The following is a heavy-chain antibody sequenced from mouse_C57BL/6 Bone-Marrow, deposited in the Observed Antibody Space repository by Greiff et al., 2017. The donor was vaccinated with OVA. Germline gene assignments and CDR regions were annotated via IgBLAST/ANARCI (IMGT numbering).Heavy chain of an antibody. Sequence: EVQLQQSGPELVKPGASVKISCKASGYSFTGYYMNWVKQSPEKSLEWIGEINPSTGGTTYNQKFKAKATLTVDKSSSTAYMQLKSLTSEDSAVYYCARWDYYGSSFPYYFDYWGQGTTLTVSS. D-gene: IGHD1-1*01. V-gene: IGHV1-42*01. CDR3: ARWDYYGSSFPYYFDY. CDR2: INPSTGGT. CDR1: GYSFTGYY. J-gene: IGHJ2*01.